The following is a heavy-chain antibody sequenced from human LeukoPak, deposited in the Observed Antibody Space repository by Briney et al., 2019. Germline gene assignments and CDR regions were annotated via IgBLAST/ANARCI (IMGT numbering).Heavy chain of an antibody. D-gene: IGHD3-22*01. CDR1: GFTFSNYY. CDR3: ARIYYYDSSGYYYIYYFDY. CDR2: ISSSGSTI. V-gene: IGHV3-11*01. J-gene: IGHJ4*02. Sequence: MPGGSLRLSCAASGFTFSNYYMSWVRQAPGKWLEWVSYISSSGSTIYYADSVRGRFTISRDNAKNALFLQINSQRTEDTAMYFCARIYYYDSSGYYYIYYFDYWGQGTLVTVSS.